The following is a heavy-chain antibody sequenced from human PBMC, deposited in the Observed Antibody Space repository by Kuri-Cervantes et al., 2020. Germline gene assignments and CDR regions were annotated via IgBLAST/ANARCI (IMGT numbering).Heavy chain of an antibody. V-gene: IGHV1-69*06. CDR1: RDTSISHT. Sequence: SVKVSCKSSRDTSISHTVSWVRQAPGQGLEWMGGIIPIFGTANYAQKFQGRVTITADKSTSTAYMELSSLRSEDTAVYYCARGEAGVVITRGRFDPWGQGTLVTVSS. CDR3: ARGEAGVVITRGRFDP. CDR2: IIPIFGTA. D-gene: IGHD3-22*01. J-gene: IGHJ5*02.